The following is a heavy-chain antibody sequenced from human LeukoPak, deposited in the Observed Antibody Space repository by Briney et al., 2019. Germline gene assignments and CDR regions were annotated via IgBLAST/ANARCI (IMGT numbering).Heavy chain of an antibody. J-gene: IGHJ5*02. CDR3: AKASGKWLDRNWFDP. CDR2: ISGSGGTT. V-gene: IGHV3-23*01. D-gene: IGHD6-19*01. CDR1: GFTFSSYG. Sequence: GGSLRLSCAASGFTFSSYGMHWVRQAPGKGLEWVSGISGSGGTTHYADSVKGRFTISRDNSKNTLYLQINSLRAEDTASYYCAKASGKWLDRNWFDPWGQGTLVTVSS.